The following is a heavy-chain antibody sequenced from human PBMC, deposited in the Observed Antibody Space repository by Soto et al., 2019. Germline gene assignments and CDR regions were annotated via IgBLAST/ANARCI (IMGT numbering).Heavy chain of an antibody. V-gene: IGHV3-9*01. D-gene: IGHD3-10*01. Sequence: GGSLRLSCAASGFSFDDYAIHWVRQAPGKGLEWVSGINWNSGSIGYADSVKGRFTISRDNAKTSLYLQMNSLRVEDTALYYCAKDRGSGSYAANYYYYGMDVWAKGPRSPSP. CDR3: AKDRGSGSYAANYYYYGMDV. J-gene: IGHJ6*02. CDR2: INWNSGSI. CDR1: GFSFDDYA.